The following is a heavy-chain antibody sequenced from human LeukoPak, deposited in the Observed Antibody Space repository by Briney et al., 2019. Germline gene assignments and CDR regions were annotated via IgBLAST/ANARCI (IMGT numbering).Heavy chain of an antibody. CDR1: GFTFSSYE. CDR3: ARGEVWGSYRFHSHFDY. V-gene: IGHV3-48*03. D-gene: IGHD3-16*02. CDR2: ISSSGITI. J-gene: IGHJ4*02. Sequence: PGGSLRLSCAASGFTFSSYEMNWVRQAPGKGLEWVSYISSSGITIYYADSVKGRFTISRDNAKNSLCLQMNSLRAEDTAVYYCARGEVWGSYRFHSHFDYWGQGTLVTVSS.